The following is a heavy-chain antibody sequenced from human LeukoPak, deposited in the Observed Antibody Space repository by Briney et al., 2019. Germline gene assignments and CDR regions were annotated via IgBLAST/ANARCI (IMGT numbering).Heavy chain of an antibody. V-gene: IGHV3-23*01. CDR3: AKGLYDFWSGYYYFDY. CDR2: ISGSGGST. Sequence: GGSLRLSCAASGFTVSSNYMSWVRQAPGKGLEWVSAISGSGGSTYYADSVKDRFTISRDNSKNTLYLQMNSLRAEDTAVYYCAKGLYDFWSGYYYFDYWGQGTLVTVSS. CDR1: GFTVSSNY. D-gene: IGHD3-3*01. J-gene: IGHJ4*02.